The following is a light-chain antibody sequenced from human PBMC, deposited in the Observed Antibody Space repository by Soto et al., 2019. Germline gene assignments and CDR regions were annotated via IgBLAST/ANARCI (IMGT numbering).Light chain of an antibody. V-gene: IGKV1-5*01. Sequence: DIQMTQSPSTLSASVGDRVTITCRASQGINDLLAWYQHKPGKAPKLLIYDASTLESGVPSRFSGSGSGTEFTLTISSLQPDDFANYYCQQYDTYSPLTFGGGTKVEIK. J-gene: IGKJ4*01. CDR1: QGINDL. CDR2: DAS. CDR3: QQYDTYSPLT.